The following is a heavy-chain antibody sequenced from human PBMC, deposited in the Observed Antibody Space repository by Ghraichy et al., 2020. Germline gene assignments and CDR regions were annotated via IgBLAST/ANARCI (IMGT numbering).Heavy chain of an antibody. CDR3: ARQNLRDSSGWT. Sequence: GGSLRLSCVASGFRFYNYNMNWVRQAPGKGPEWLSYISDNSGAIYYADSVKGRFTISRDNARDSLYLQMNSLRAEDTAVYYCARQNLRDSSGWTWGQGTLVTVSS. CDR2: ISDNSGAI. D-gene: IGHD3-22*01. J-gene: IGHJ5*02. V-gene: IGHV3-48*04. CDR1: GFRFYNYN.